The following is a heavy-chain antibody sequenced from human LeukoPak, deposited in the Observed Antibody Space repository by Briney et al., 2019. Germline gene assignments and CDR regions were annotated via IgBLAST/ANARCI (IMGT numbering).Heavy chain of an antibody. V-gene: IGHV3-23*01. CDR2: ILDSGYST. Sequence: GGSLRLSCAASGFTFSSYAMSWVRQAPGKGLEWVSGILDSGYSTYYANSVKGRFTISRDISNNTLYLQMNSLRAEDTAVYYCAKLGGHPLHNYYVGVWGKGTTVAVSS. J-gene: IGHJ6*03. CDR3: AKLGGHPLHNYYVGV. D-gene: IGHD3-16*01. CDR1: GFTFSSYA.